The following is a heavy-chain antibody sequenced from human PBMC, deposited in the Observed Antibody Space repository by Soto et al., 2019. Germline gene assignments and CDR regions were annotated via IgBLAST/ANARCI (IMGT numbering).Heavy chain of an antibody. CDR1: GYSVTSSR. V-gene: IGHV5-10-1*01. J-gene: IGHJ6*02. CDR3: ARIPPRDSSEVMDV. Sequence: GESLTISCKGSGYSVTSSRVSRVRQINGKGLEWMGRIDPSDSYTNYSPSFQGHVTISADKPISTAYLQWSSLKASDTAMYYCARIPPRDSSEVMDVWGQGTTVTVSS. D-gene: IGHD6-25*01. CDR2: IDPSDSYT.